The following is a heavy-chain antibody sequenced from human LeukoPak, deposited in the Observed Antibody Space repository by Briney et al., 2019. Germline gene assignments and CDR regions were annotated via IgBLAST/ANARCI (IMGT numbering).Heavy chain of an antibody. V-gene: IGHV4-34*01. Sequence: SETLSLTCAVYGGSFSGYYWSWIRQPPGKGLEWIGEINHSGSTNYNPSLKSRVTMSVDTSKNQFSLKLSSVTAADTAVYYCARGPYMDVWGKGTTVTISS. CDR3: ARGPYMDV. J-gene: IGHJ6*03. CDR2: INHSGST. CDR1: GGSFSGYY.